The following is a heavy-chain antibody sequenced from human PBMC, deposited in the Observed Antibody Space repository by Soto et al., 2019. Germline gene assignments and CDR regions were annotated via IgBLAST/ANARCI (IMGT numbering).Heavy chain of an antibody. Sequence: QVQLVQSGAEVKKPGSSVKVSCKASGGTFSSYAISWVRQAPGQGLEWMGGIIPIFGTANYAQKFQGRVTITADKSTSTAYMERSSLRSEDTAVYYYTRGRQTSYDFWSAPRGYYYYGMDVWGQGTTVTVSS. CDR2: IIPIFGTA. CDR3: TRGRQTSYDFWSAPRGYYYYGMDV. V-gene: IGHV1-69*06. J-gene: IGHJ6*02. D-gene: IGHD3-3*01. CDR1: GGTFSSYA.